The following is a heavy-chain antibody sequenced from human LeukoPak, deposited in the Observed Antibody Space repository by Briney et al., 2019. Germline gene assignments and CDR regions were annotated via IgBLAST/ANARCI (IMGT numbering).Heavy chain of an antibody. CDR2: INPNSGGT. CDR3: ASDPEGYCSSTSCPQHYYYMDV. J-gene: IGHJ6*03. V-gene: IGHV1-2*02. D-gene: IGHD2-2*01. Sequence: ASVKVSCKASGYTFTGYYMHWVRQAPGQGLEWMGWINPNSGGTNYAQKFQGRVTMTRDTSISPTDLEMSRLRSDDTAVYYGASDPEGYCSSTSCPQHYYYMDVWGKGTTVTVSS. CDR1: GYTFTGYY.